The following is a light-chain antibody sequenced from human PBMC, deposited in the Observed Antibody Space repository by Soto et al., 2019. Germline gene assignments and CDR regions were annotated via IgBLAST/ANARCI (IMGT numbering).Light chain of an antibody. J-gene: IGLJ2*01. CDR1: SSNIGAGYD. CDR2: GNS. V-gene: IGLV1-40*01. Sequence: QSVLTQPPSVSGAPGQRVTISCTGSSSNIGAGYDVHWYQQLPGTAPKLLIYGNSNRPSGVPDRFSGSKSGTSASLAITGLQAEDEADYYCPSYDSSLSGSVVFGGGTKRTVL. CDR3: PSYDSSLSGSVV.